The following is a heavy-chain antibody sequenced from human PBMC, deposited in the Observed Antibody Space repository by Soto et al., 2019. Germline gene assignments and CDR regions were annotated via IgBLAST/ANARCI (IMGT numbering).Heavy chain of an antibody. CDR1: GGSISSSSYY. J-gene: IGHJ5*02. CDR2: IYYSGST. D-gene: IGHD5-18*01. CDR3: ARHRRATAMATAWFDP. Sequence: QLQLQESGPGLVKPSETLSLTCTVSGGSISSSSYYWGWIRQPPGKGLGWIGSIYYSGSTYYNPSLKSRVTISVDTSKNQFSLKLSSVTAADTAVYYCARHRRATAMATAWFDPWGQGTLVTVSS. V-gene: IGHV4-39*01.